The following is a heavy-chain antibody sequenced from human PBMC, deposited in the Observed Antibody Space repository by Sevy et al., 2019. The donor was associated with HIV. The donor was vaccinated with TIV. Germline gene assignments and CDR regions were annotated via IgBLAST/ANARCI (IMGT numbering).Heavy chain of an antibody. CDR2: IIPIFGTA. CDR3: ARLASNYVPYYDGTDV. D-gene: IGHD4-4*01. Sequence: ASVKVSCKDSGGTFSSYAISWVRQAPGQGLEWMGGIIPIFGTANYPQKFQGRVTITADESTSTAYMELSSLRSEDTAVYYCARLASNYVPYYDGTDVWGQGTTVTVSS. CDR1: GGTFSSYA. V-gene: IGHV1-69*13. J-gene: IGHJ6*01.